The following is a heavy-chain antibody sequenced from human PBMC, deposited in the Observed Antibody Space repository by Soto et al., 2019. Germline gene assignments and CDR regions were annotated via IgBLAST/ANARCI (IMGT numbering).Heavy chain of an antibody. J-gene: IGHJ6*02. Sequence: GSLRLSCAASGFTFSNAWMSWVRQAPGKGLEWVGRIKSKTDGGTTDYAAPVKGRFTISRDDSKNTLYLQMNSLKTEDTAVYFCTRQGRYCSSSSCSDYHRYGLDLWGQGTTVTVSS. D-gene: IGHD2-15*01. CDR3: TRQGRYCSSSSCSDYHRYGLDL. CDR2: IKSKTDGGTT. V-gene: IGHV3-15*01. CDR1: GFTFSNAW.